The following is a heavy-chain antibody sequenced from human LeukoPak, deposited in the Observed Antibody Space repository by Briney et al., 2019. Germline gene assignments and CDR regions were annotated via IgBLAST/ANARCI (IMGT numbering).Heavy chain of an antibody. V-gene: IGHV3-33*01. J-gene: IGHJ6*02. D-gene: IGHD3-22*01. CDR2: IWYDGSNK. CDR3: ARDYDSSGYYYLYYYYGMDV. CDR1: GFTFSSYG. Sequence: HPGGSLRLSCAASGFTFSSYGMHWVRQAPGKGLEWVAVIWYDGSNKYYADSVKGRFTISRDNSKNTLYLQMNSLRAEDTAVYYCARDYDSSGYYYLYYYYGMDVWGQGTTVTVSS.